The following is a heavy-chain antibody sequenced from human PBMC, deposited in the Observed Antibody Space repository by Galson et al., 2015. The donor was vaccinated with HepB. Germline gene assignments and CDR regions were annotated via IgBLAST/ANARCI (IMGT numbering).Heavy chain of an antibody. V-gene: IGHV1-18*01. Sequence: SVKVSCKASDYTFTSYGISWVRQAPGQGLEWMGWISADSGNTNYAQKIQGRVTMTTDTPTSTAYMELRSLRSDDTAVYYCVRDPYGGFLFWDWGQGTLVTVSS. J-gene: IGHJ4*01. CDR3: VRDPYGGFLFWD. CDR1: DYTFTSYG. CDR2: ISADSGNT. D-gene: IGHD4-23*01.